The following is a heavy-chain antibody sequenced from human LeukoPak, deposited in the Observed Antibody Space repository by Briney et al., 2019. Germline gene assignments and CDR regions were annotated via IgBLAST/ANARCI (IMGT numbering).Heavy chain of an antibody. J-gene: IGHJ4*02. D-gene: IGHD3/OR15-3a*01. Sequence: SETLSLTCTVSGGSISSDYWSWIRQPDGKGLEWIGRIYTSGSTNYNPSLKSRVSMSVDTSTNQFSLRLTSVTAADTAVYARQTGSGLFILPGGQGTLVTVSS. CDR2: IYTSGST. CDR3: QTGSGLFILP. V-gene: IGHV4-4*07. CDR1: GGSISSDY.